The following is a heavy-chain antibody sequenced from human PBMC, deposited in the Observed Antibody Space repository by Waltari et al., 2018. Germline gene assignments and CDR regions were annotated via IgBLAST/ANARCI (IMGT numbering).Heavy chain of an antibody. V-gene: IGHV4-34*01. CDR1: GGSFSGYY. D-gene: IGHD3-10*01. CDR3: AEGITMVRGEYGMDV. J-gene: IGHJ6*02. Sequence: QVQLQQWGAGLLKPSETLSLTCAVYGGSFSGYYWSWIRQPPGKGLEWIGEINHSGSTNDNPSLKSRVTISVDTSKNQFSLKLSSVTAADTAVYYCAEGITMVRGEYGMDVWGQGTTVTVSS. CDR2: INHSGST.